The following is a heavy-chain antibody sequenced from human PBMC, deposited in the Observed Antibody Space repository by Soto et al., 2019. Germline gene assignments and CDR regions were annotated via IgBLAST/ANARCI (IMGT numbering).Heavy chain of an antibody. Sequence: SVKVSCKASGGTFSSYAISWVRQAPGQGLEWMGGIIPIFGTANYAQKFQGRVTITADESTSTAYMELSSLRSEDTAVYYCARVPGGSFYYYYGMDAWGQGTTVTVSS. D-gene: IGHD2-15*01. J-gene: IGHJ6*02. V-gene: IGHV1-69*13. CDR1: GGTFSSYA. CDR3: ARVPGGSFYYYYGMDA. CDR2: IIPIFGTA.